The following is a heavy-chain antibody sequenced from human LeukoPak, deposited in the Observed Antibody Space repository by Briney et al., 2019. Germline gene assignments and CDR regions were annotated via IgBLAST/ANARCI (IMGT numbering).Heavy chain of an antibody. CDR3: ARGRFGGGDN. CDR1: GYTFSSYY. V-gene: IGHV1-46*01. Sequence: ASVKVSCKASGYTFSSYYMHWVRQGPGQGLEWMGMISPSGGSTTYAQKFQGRVTMTRDTSTSTVSMDLTSLRSEDTAVYYCARGRFGGGDNWGQGTLVTVSS. CDR2: ISPSGGST. D-gene: IGHD3-10*01. J-gene: IGHJ4*02.